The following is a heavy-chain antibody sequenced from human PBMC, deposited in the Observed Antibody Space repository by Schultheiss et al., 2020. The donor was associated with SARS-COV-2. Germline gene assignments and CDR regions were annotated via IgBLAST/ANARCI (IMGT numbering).Heavy chain of an antibody. CDR3: AKERRYSGYLN. CDR2: ISGSGGST. D-gene: IGHD5-12*01. CDR1: GFTFSSYS. J-gene: IGHJ4*02. Sequence: GGSLRLSCAASGFTFSSYSMNWVRQAPGKGLEWVSAISGSGGSTYYADSVKGRFTISRDNSKNTLYLQMNSLRAEDTAVYYCAKERRYSGYLNWGQGTLVTVSS. V-gene: IGHV3-23*01.